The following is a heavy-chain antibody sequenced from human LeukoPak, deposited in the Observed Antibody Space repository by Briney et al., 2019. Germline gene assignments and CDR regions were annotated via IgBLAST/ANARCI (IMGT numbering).Heavy chain of an antibody. Sequence: SVKVSCKASGGTFSSYAISWVRQAPGQGLEWMGGIIPIFGTANYAQKFQSRVTITADKSTSTAYMELSSLRSEDTAVYYCAREAGYSYGTFDYWGQGTLVTVSS. CDR3: AREAGYSYGTFDY. D-gene: IGHD5-18*01. J-gene: IGHJ4*02. V-gene: IGHV1-69*06. CDR1: GGTFSSYA. CDR2: IIPIFGTA.